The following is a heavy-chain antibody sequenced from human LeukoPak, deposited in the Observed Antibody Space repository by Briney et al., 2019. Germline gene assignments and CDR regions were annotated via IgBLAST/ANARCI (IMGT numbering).Heavy chain of an antibody. CDR2: ISSSSSTI. V-gene: IGHV3-48*04. CDR1: GFTFSSYS. D-gene: IGHD3-3*01. Sequence: TGGSLRLSCAASGFTFSSYSMNWVRQAPGKGLEWVSYISSSSSTIYYADSVKGRFTISRDNAKNSLYLQMNSLRAEDTAVYYCARDMRGLRFLTPYDYWGQGTLVTVSS. J-gene: IGHJ4*02. CDR3: ARDMRGLRFLTPYDY.